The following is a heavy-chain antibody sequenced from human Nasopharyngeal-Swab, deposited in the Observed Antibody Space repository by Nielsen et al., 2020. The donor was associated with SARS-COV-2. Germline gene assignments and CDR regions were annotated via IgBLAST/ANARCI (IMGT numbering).Heavy chain of an antibody. J-gene: IGHJ6*02. Sequence: SETLSLTCTVSGGSISSGSYYWSWIRQPAGKGLEWLGRIYTSGSTNYNPSLKSRVTISVDTSKNQFSLKLSSVTAADTAVYDCARGNSYYYDSSGYYYYYYGMDVWGQGTTVTVSS. D-gene: IGHD3-22*01. CDR3: ARGNSYYYDSSGYYYYYYGMDV. CDR1: GGSISSGSYY. CDR2: IYTSGST. V-gene: IGHV4-61*02.